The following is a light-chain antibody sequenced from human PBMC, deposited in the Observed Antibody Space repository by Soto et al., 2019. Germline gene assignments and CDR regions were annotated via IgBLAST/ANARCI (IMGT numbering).Light chain of an antibody. CDR3: QQYGTSLFS. J-gene: IGKJ3*01. CDR1: QSVSSAF. CDR2: AAS. Sequence: ESLFTQFKGTMSLSPGERATLSCRASQSVSSAFLAWHQQDPGQAPRLLSYAASSRATGIPDRFSGSGSGTDFTLTIIRLEPEDFSVYYCQQYGTSLFSFGPGTILDIK. V-gene: IGKV3-20*01.